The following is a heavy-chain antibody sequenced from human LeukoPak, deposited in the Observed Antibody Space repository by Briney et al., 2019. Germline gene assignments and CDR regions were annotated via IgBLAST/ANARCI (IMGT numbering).Heavy chain of an antibody. Sequence: SVKVSCKASGGTFSSYAISWVRQAPGQGVEWMGGIIPIFGTANYAQKFQGRVTITADESTSTAYMELSSLRSEDTAVYYCARGSSGYGREDYWGQGTLVTVSS. CDR1: GGTFSSYA. CDR3: ARGSSGYGREDY. D-gene: IGHD5-12*01. CDR2: IIPIFGTA. J-gene: IGHJ4*02. V-gene: IGHV1-69*01.